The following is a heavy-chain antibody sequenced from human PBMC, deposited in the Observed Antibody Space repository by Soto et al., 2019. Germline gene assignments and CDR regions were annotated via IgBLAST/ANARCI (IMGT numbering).Heavy chain of an antibody. CDR2: ISYDGSNK. J-gene: IGHJ6*02. D-gene: IGHD5-12*01. CDR1: GFTFSNYG. CDR3: AKGVGLKWLRCGMDV. Sequence: QVQLVESGGGVVQPGRSLRLSCAASGFTFSNYGMHWVRQAPGKGLEWVAVISYDGSNKYYADSVKGRFTISRDNSKNTLYLQMNSLRTEDTAVYYCAKGVGLKWLRCGMDVWGQGTTVTVSS. V-gene: IGHV3-30*18.